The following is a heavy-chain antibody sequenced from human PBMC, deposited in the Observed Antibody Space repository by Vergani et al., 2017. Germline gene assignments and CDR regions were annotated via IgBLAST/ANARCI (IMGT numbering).Heavy chain of an antibody. CDR3: AKELGTSYQEAFDI. D-gene: IGHD1-26*01. CDR2: ISYDGSNK. CDR1: GFTFSSYG. J-gene: IGHJ3*02. V-gene: IGHV3-30*18. Sequence: VQLVESGGGVVQPGRSLRLSCAASGFTFSSYGMHWVRQAPGKGLEWVAVISYDGSNKYYADSVKGRFTISRDNSKNTLYLQMNSLRAEDTAVYYCAKELGTSYQEAFDIWGQGTMVTVSS.